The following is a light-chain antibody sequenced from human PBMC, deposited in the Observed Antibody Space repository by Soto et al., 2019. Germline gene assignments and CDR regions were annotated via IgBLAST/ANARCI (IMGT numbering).Light chain of an antibody. V-gene: IGLV1-40*01. CDR1: SSNIGAGYD. J-gene: IGLJ2*01. CDR3: QSYYSSLSGWV. CDR2: GNS. Sequence: QSVLTQPPSVCGAPGQRVTISCTGGSSNIGAGYDVHWYQQLPGTAPKLLIYGNSNRPSGVPERFSGSKSGTSASLAITGLQAEDEADYYCQSYYSSLSGWVVGGGTKLTVL.